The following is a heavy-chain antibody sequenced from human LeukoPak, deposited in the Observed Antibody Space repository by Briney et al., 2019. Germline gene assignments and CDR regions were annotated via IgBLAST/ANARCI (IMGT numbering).Heavy chain of an antibody. CDR2: ISDSGESP. D-gene: IGHD2-2*02. CDR3: AKSDCDSASCYTIDS. Sequence: GGSPRLSCAASGFTFSSYAMHWVRQAPGKGLEWLSLISDSGESPSDADSAKGRFTISRDNSKSTVFLQMDSLRVEDTAVYYCAKSDCDSASCYTIDSWGQGTLVTVSS. V-gene: IGHV3-23*01. CDR1: GFTFSSYA. J-gene: IGHJ4*02.